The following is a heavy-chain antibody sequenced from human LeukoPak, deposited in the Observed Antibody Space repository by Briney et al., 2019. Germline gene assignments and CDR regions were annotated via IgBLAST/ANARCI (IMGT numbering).Heavy chain of an antibody. CDR1: GGSISSNNYY. Sequence: PSETLSLTCSVSGGSISSNNYYWGWIRQPPGKGLEWIGSIYYGGYTYYNPSLKSRVTISVDTSKNQFSLKLSSVTAADTAVYYCAKVKSDFDYWGQGTLVTVSS. CDR3: AKVKSDFDY. J-gene: IGHJ4*02. V-gene: IGHV4-39*01. CDR2: IYYGGYT.